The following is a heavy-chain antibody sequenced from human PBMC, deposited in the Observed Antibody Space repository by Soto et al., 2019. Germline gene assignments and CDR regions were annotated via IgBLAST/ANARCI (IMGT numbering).Heavy chain of an antibody. CDR3: ARIRRSSGWYDSDY. D-gene: IGHD6-19*01. CDR1: GFSLSNARMG. J-gene: IGHJ4*02. V-gene: IGHV2-26*01. CDR2: IFWNDEN. Sequence: QVTLKESGPVLVKPTETLTLTCTVSGFSLSNARMGVSWIRQPPGKALEWLANIFWNDENSYSPSLKSRLTTSKDTSKSQVVLTMTNMDPVDTATYSCARIRRSSGWYDSDYWGQGTLVTVSS.